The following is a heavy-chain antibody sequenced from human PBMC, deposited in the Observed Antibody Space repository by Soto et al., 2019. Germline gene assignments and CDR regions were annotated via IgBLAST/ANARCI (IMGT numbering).Heavy chain of an antibody. CDR3: ASSAHSSIFDY. Sequence: EVQLVESGGGLVQPGGSLRLSCAASGFTFSSHWMGWVRQAPGKGLEWVANIEQDGSDKYYVDSVKGRFTISRDNAKNSLYLQINNLRAEDAAVYYCASSAHSSIFDYWGQRTRATVSS. J-gene: IGHJ4*02. V-gene: IGHV3-7*01. CDR2: IEQDGSDK. CDR1: GFTFSSHW. D-gene: IGHD6-19*01.